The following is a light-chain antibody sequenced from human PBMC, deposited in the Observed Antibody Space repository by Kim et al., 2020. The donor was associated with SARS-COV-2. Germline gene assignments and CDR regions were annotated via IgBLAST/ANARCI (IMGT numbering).Light chain of an antibody. CDR2: WAS. V-gene: IGKV4-1*01. CDR3: QQYYSTPPT. Sequence: PTINCTSSPTFYYRSNNKNSLAWYQQRPGQPPKLLIYWASTRESGVPDRFSGSGSGTDFTLTISSLQAEDVAVYYCQQYYSTPPTFGQGTKVDIK. CDR1: PTFYYRSNNKNS. J-gene: IGKJ1*01.